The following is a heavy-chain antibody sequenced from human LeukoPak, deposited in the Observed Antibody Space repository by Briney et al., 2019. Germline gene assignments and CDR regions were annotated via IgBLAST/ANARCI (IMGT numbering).Heavy chain of an antibody. J-gene: IGHJ5*01. CDR3: ARPLYRHLPINNWFDS. CDR1: GYTFTGYY. D-gene: IGHD2-8*01. CDR2: INPNSGDT. Sequence: ASVKVSCKASGYTFTGYYLHWVRQAPGQGLEWMGWINPNSGDTNYAQKFQGRVTMTRDTSISTAYMELNRLTSDDTAVYYRARPLYRHLPINNWFDSWGQGTLVTVSS. V-gene: IGHV1-2*02.